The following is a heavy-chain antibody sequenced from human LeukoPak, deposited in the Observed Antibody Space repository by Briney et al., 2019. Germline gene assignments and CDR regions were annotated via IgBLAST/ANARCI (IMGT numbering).Heavy chain of an antibody. CDR1: GFTFSSYA. Sequence: GGSLRLSCAASGFTFSSYAMSWVRQAPGKGLEWVSAISGSGGSTYYADSVKGRFTISRDNSKNTLYLQMNSLRAEDTAVYYCASCLNYGDYVFDYWGQGTLVTVSS. J-gene: IGHJ4*02. CDR3: ASCLNYGDYVFDY. D-gene: IGHD4-17*01. CDR2: ISGSGGST. V-gene: IGHV3-23*01.